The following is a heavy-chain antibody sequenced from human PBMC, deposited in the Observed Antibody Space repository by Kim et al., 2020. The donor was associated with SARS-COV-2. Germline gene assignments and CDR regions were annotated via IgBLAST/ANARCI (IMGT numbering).Heavy chain of an antibody. CDR1: GYTFTGYY. CDR3: ASSQDIVVVVAATPFNY. CDR2: INPNSGGT. V-gene: IGHV1-2*02. J-gene: IGHJ4*02. D-gene: IGHD2-15*01. Sequence: ASVKVSCKASGYTFTGYYMHWVRQAPGQGLEWMGWINPNSGGTNYAQKFQGRVTMTRDTSISTAYMELSRLRSDDTAVYYCASSQDIVVVVAATPFNYWGQGTLVTVSS.